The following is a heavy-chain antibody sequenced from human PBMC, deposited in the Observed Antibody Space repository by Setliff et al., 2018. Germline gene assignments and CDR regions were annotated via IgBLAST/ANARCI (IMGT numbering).Heavy chain of an antibody. J-gene: IGHJ6*02. Sequence: GASVKVSCKASGYTFTSSAINWVRQAPGQGLEWMGGIIPIFGNTGYAQKFQGRVTMTRNTSISTAYMELSSLRSEDTAVYYCARVGHSSSWLRYYYYGMDVWGQGTTVTVSS. V-gene: IGHV1-8*02. CDR2: IIPIFGNT. D-gene: IGHD6-13*01. CDR3: ARVGHSSSWLRYYYYGMDV. CDR1: GYTFTSSA.